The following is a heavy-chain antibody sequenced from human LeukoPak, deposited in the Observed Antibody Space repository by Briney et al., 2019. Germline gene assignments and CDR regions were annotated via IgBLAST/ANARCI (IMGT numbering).Heavy chain of an antibody. V-gene: IGHV3-11*01. CDR2: ISSSGSTI. J-gene: IGHJ4*02. CDR1: GFTFSDYY. D-gene: IGHD3-3*01. CDR3: ARDWGGALEWLFLAAY. Sequence: GGSLRLSCAASGFTFSDYYMSWIRQAPGKGLEWVSYISSSGSTIYYADSVKGRFTISRDNAKNSLYLQMNSLRAEDTAVYYCARDWGGALEWLFLAAYWGQGTLVTVSS.